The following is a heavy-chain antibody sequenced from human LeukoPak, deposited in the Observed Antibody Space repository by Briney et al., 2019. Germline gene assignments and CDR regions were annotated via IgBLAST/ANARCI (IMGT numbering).Heavy chain of an antibody. Sequence: GGSPRLSCAASGFAFNAYSFNWIRQAPGKGLEWISYISTGGDIIYYADSVKGRFTISRDNSKNTLYLQMNSLRAEDTAVYYCARDHFYDSSGYKDYWGQGTLVTVSS. D-gene: IGHD3-22*01. CDR2: ISTGGDII. CDR3: ARDHFYDSSGYKDY. CDR1: GFAFNAYS. V-gene: IGHV3-48*01. J-gene: IGHJ4*02.